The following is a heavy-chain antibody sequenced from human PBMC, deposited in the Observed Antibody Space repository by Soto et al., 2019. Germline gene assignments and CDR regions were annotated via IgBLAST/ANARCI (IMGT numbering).Heavy chain of an antibody. CDR2: IIPIFGTA. Sequence: QVQLVQSGAEVKKPGSSVKVSCKASGGTFSSYAISWVRQAPGQGLEWMGGIIPIFGTANYGQKFQGRVTITADESTSTADMELSSLRSEDTAVYYCARDLPYYDSSGDQETYWFDPWGQGTLVTVSS. CDR3: ARDLPYYDSSGDQETYWFDP. V-gene: IGHV1-69*01. J-gene: IGHJ5*02. CDR1: GGTFSSYA. D-gene: IGHD3-22*01.